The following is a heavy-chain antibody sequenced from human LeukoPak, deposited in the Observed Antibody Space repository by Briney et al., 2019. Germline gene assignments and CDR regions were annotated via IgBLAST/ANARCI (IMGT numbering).Heavy chain of an antibody. CDR3: AKVVGTSGWYFDY. CDR2: ITGRST. J-gene: IGHJ4*02. D-gene: IGHD1-1*01. V-gene: IGHV3-23*01. Sequence: GESLRLSCAASGFTFSNYAMSWVRQAPGKGLEWVSGITGRSTYYADSVKGRFTISRDISKNTLYVQMNSLRAEDTAVYYCAKVVGTSGWYFDYWGQGTLVSASS. CDR1: GFTFSNYA.